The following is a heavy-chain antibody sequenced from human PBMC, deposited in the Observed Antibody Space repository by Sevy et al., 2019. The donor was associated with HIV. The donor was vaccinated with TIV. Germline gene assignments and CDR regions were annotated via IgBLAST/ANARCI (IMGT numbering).Heavy chain of an antibody. Sequence: GGSLRLSCAASGFTFSSYGMHWVRQAPGKGLERVAVISYDGSNKYYADSLKGRFTISRVNSKNKLYLQMNSLRAEDTAVYYLAEGSARVGLNYYFYYGMGGRGQGTTVTVSS. CDR1: GFTFSSYG. J-gene: IGHJ6*01. CDR3: AEGSARVGLNYYFYYGMGG. CDR2: ISYDGSNK. V-gene: IGHV3-30*18. D-gene: IGHD1-26*01.